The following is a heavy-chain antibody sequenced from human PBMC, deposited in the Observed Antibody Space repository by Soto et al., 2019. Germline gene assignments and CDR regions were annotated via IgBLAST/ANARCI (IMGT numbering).Heavy chain of an antibody. V-gene: IGHV3-48*02. Sequence: PGGSLRLSCAASGFTFSSYSMNWVRQAPGKGLEWVSYISSSSSTIYYADSVKGRFTISRDNAKNSLYLQMNSLRDEDTAVYYCAKMPGGSDVWPYYFDYWGQGTLVTVSS. CDR1: GFTFSSYS. D-gene: IGHD3-3*01. J-gene: IGHJ4*02. CDR2: ISSSSSTI. CDR3: AKMPGGSDVWPYYFDY.